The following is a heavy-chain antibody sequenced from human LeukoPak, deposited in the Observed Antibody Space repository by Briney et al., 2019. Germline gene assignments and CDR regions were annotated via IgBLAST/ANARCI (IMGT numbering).Heavy chain of an antibody. CDR3: ARASRWLQLGGDY. CDR1: GFTFSSYA. V-gene: IGHV3-30-3*01. Sequence: GRSLRLLCAASGFTFSSYAMHWVRQAPAKGLEWVAVVSFDGSNTYYADSVKGRFTISRDNSKNTLYLQMNSLRAEDTAVYYCARASRWLQLGGDYWRQGTLVTVSS. D-gene: IGHD5-24*01. CDR2: VSFDGSNT. J-gene: IGHJ4*02.